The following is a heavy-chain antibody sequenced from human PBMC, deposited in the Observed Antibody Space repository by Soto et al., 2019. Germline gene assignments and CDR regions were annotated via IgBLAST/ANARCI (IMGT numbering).Heavy chain of an antibody. D-gene: IGHD6-13*01. CDR1: GFTFSNAW. J-gene: IGHJ4*02. CDR2: IKSKTDGGTT. V-gene: IGHV3-15*01. Sequence: GGSLRLSCAASGFTFSNAWMSWVRQAPGKGLEWVGRIKSKTDGGTTDYAAPVKGRFTISRDDSKNTLYLQMNSLKTEDTAVYYCATDSPYWYSSSWDYWGQGTLVTVSS. CDR3: ATDSPYWYSSSWDY.